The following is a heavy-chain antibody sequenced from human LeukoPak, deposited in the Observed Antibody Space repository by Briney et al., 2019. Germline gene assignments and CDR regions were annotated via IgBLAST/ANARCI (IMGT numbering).Heavy chain of an antibody. CDR2: ISYDGSNK. CDR1: GFTFSSYG. CDR3: AKYPGGAFDI. J-gene: IGHJ3*02. V-gene: IGHV3-30*18. Sequence: PGRSLRLSCAASGFTFSSYGMHWVRQAPGKGLEWVAVISYDGSNKYYADSVKGRFTIPRDNSKNTLYLQMNSLRAEDTAVYYCAKYPGGAFDIWGQGTMVTVSS.